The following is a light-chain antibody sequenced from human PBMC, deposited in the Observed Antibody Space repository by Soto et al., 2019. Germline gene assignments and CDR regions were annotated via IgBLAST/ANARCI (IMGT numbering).Light chain of an antibody. CDR1: SSNIGNNY. J-gene: IGLJ1*01. Sequence: QSVLTQPPSVSAAPGQKVTISCSGSSSNIGNNYVTWYQQLPGTAPKVLLYDNNKRPSGIPDRFSGSKSGTSATLGITGLQTGDEADYYSGAWDGSLNVYLFGTGTKLTVL. V-gene: IGLV1-51*01. CDR2: DNN. CDR3: GAWDGSLNVYL.